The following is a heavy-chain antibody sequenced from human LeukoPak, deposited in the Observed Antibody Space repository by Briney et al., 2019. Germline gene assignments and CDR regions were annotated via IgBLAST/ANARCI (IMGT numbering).Heavy chain of an antibody. Sequence: GGSLRLSCAASGFTFSSYDMHWVRQAPGKGLEWVAVMWYDGSNKYYADSVKGRFTISRDNSKNTLYLQMNSLRAEDTAVYYCARGGDLGAFDIWGQGTMVTVSS. D-gene: IGHD2-21*02. CDR3: ARGGDLGAFDI. V-gene: IGHV3-33*08. J-gene: IGHJ3*02. CDR2: MWYDGSNK. CDR1: GFTFSSYD.